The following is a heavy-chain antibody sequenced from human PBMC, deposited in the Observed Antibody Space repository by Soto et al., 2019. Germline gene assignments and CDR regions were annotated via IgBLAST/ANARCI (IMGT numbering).Heavy chain of an antibody. D-gene: IGHD3-3*01. CDR2: ITANSGST. CDR3: AKSPEWPNRYFDY. V-gene: IGHV3-23*01. Sequence: LRLSCAASGFTLCSYAMVWVRQAPGTGLEWVSTITANSGSTAYGDSVKGRFTISRDNSKSTLYLHMNSLRVEDTAAYYCAKSPEWPNRYFDYWGQGTLVTVSS. J-gene: IGHJ4*02. CDR1: GFTLCSYA.